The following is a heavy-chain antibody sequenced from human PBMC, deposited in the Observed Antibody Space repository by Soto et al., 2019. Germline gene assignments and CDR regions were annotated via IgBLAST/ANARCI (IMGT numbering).Heavy chain of an antibody. CDR2: IWSAGSKE. Sequence: QGQLLESGGGVVQPGRSLRLSCAASGLRFSASGMHGVRPAPGKGLEWVAMIWSAGSKEYYADSVKGRFTITRDNSKNIVFLQMDSLRAEDTAVYYCASDKGPTFLDTWGQGNMVTVSP. CDR1: GLRFSASG. CDR3: ASDKGPTFLDT. V-gene: IGHV3-33*01. J-gene: IGHJ5*02.